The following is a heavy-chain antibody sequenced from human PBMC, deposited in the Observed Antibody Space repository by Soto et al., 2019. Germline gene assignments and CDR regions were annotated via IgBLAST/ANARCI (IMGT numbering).Heavy chain of an antibody. Sequence: QVQLQESGPGLVKPSQTLSLTCTVSGGSISSGGYYWSWIRQHPGKGLEWIGYIYYSGSTYYNPSLKSRVTISVDTSKNQCSLKLSSVTAADTAVYYCAREITGTTNFDYWGQGTLVTVSS. J-gene: IGHJ4*02. CDR1: GGSISSGGYY. D-gene: IGHD1-7*01. CDR2: IYYSGST. CDR3: AREITGTTNFDY. V-gene: IGHV4-31*03.